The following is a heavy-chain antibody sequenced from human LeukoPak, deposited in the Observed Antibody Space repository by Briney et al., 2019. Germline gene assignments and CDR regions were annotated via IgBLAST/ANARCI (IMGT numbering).Heavy chain of an antibody. CDR2: INPSGGST. CDR3: ARDGYCSSTSCNDQLFPFDY. J-gene: IGHJ4*02. V-gene: IGHV1-46*01. Sequence: ASVKVSCKASGYTFTSYYMHWVRQAPGQGLVWMGIINPSGGSTSYAQKFQGRVTMTRDTSTSTVYMELSSLRSEDTAVYYCARDGYCSSTSCNDQLFPFDYWGQGTLVTVSS. D-gene: IGHD2-2*01. CDR1: GYTFTSYY.